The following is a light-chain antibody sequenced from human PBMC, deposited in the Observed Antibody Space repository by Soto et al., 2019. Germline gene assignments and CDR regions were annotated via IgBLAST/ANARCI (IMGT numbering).Light chain of an antibody. V-gene: IGKV3-11*01. CDR3: QQCSSWPPT. CDR2: DAS. J-gene: IGKJ4*01. CDR1: QSVTSC. Sequence: EIVMTQSPATLSLSPGERATLSCRASQSVTSCLVWYQQKPGQAPRLLIYDASNRATGIPARFSGSGSGTDFTLTISSLEPEDFAVYFCQQCSSWPPTFGGGTKVEIK.